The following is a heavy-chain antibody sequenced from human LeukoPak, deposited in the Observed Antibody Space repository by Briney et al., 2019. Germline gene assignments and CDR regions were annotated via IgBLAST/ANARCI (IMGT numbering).Heavy chain of an antibody. CDR2: INHSGST. CDR1: GGSFSGYY. Sequence: PSETLSLTCAVYGGSFSGYYWSWIRQPPGKGLEWIGEINHSGSTNYNPSLKSRVTISVDTSKNQFSLKLSSVTAADTAVYYCARFRPDYYDSSGLYYFDYWGQGTLVTVSS. D-gene: IGHD3-22*01. V-gene: IGHV4-34*01. CDR3: ARFRPDYYDSSGLYYFDY. J-gene: IGHJ4*02.